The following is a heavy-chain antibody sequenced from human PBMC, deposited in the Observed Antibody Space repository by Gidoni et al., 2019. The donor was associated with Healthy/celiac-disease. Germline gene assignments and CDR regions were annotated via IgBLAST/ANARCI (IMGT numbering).Heavy chain of an antibody. J-gene: IGHJ4*02. CDR1: GGSLSSCDYY. CDR2: IYYSGSN. V-gene: IGHV4-30-4*01. D-gene: IGHD3-3*01. CDR3: ARAPYYDFWSGSNYFDY. Sequence: QVQLQESGPGLVKPSQTLSLTCTVSGGSLSSCDYYWSWIRPPPGKGLEWIGYIYYSGSNYYNPSLKSRVTISVDTSKNQFSLKLSSVTAADTAVYYCARAPYYDFWSGSNYFDYWGQGTLVTVSS.